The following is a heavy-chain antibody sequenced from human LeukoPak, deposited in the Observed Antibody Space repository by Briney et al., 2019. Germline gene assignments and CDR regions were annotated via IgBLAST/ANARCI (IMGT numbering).Heavy chain of an antibody. Sequence: PGGSLRLSCAASGFTFSSYAMSWVRQAPGKGLEWVSAISGSGGSTYYADSVKGRFTISRDNSKNTLYLQMNSLRAEDTAVYYCAKSQKELLRFGELNYWGQGTLVTVSS. D-gene: IGHD3-10*01. CDR2: ISGSGGST. CDR3: AKSQKELLRFGELNY. V-gene: IGHV3-23*01. CDR1: GFTFSSYA. J-gene: IGHJ4*02.